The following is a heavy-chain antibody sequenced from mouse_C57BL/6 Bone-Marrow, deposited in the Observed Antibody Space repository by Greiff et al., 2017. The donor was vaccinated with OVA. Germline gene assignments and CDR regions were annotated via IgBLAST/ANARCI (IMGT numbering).Heavy chain of an antibody. CDR2: IWSGGST. Sequence: QVHVKQSGPGLVQPSQSLSITCTVSGFSLTSYGVHWVRQSPGKGLEWLGVIWSGGSTDYNAAFISRLSISKDNSKSQVFFKMNSLQADDTAIYYCARGDTTVVEDAMDYWGQGTSVTVSS. CDR1: GFSLTSYG. CDR3: ARGDTTVVEDAMDY. D-gene: IGHD1-1*01. V-gene: IGHV2-2*01. J-gene: IGHJ4*01.